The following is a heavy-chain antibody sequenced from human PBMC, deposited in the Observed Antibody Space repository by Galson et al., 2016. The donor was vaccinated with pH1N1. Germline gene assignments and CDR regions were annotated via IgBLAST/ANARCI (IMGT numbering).Heavy chain of an antibody. CDR3: AKARATGIVNTGDFDY. Sequence: SLRLSCAASGFTFRNYGMSWVRQAPGKGLEWVSAITFTGGSTYYADDVKGRFTISRDTSKNTLYLQMNSLRVKDTAVYYCAKARATGIVNTGDFDYWGQGTLVTVSS. CDR1: GFTFRNYG. J-gene: IGHJ4*02. V-gene: IGHV3-23*01. D-gene: IGHD1-14*01. CDR2: ITFTGGST.